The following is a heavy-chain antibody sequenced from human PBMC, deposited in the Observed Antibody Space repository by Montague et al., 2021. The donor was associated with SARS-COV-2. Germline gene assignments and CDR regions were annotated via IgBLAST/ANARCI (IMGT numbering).Heavy chain of an antibody. Sequence: SLRLSCAASGFYFSYAMHWVRQAPGKGLEWVALISNDGSKKHYADSVKGRFTISRDNSKSTLYLQVNSLRAEDTAVYYCARESGSFHDGGYFDYWGQGSLVTVSS. D-gene: IGHD1-26*01. CDR2: ISNDGSKK. CDR1: GFYFSYA. CDR3: ARESGSFHDGGYFDY. V-gene: IGHV3-30*04. J-gene: IGHJ4*02.